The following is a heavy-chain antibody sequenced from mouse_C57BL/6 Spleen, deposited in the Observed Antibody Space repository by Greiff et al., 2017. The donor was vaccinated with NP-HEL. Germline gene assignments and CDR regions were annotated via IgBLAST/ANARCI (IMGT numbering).Heavy chain of an antibody. D-gene: IGHD2-4*01. J-gene: IGHJ4*01. CDR1: GYTFTDYY. Sequence: VQLQQSGPELVKPGASVKISCKASGYTFTDYYMNWVKQSHGKSLEWIGDINPNNGGTSYNQKLKGKATLTVDKSSSTAYMELRSLTSEDSAVYYCARIYYERDYAMDYWGQGTSVTVSS. CDR3: ARIYYERDYAMDY. CDR2: INPNNGGT. V-gene: IGHV1-26*01.